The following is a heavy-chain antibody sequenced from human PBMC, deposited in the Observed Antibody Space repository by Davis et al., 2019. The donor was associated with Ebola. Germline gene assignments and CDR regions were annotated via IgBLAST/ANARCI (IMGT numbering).Heavy chain of an antibody. J-gene: IGHJ4*02. CDR2: IKADGSAK. CDR3: ARWASVGY. D-gene: IGHD1-26*01. Sequence: GESLKISCAVSGVTFRNYVMSWVRQAPEKGLEWVATIKADGSAKYYVDSVKGRFTISRDNVKNSLYLQMDSLRAEDTAVYYCARWASVGYWGQGTLVTVSS. V-gene: IGHV3-7*01. CDR1: GVTFRNYV.